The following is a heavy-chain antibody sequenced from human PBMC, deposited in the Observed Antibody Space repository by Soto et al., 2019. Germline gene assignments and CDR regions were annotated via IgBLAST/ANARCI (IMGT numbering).Heavy chain of an antibody. J-gene: IGHJ6*02. CDR3: AHGAAAGTGSYYYYGMDV. Sequence: QITLKESGPTLVKPTQTLTLTCTFSGFSLSTSGVGVGWIRQPPGRALEWLALIYWNDDKRYSPSLKSRLTITKDTSKNQVVLTMTNMDPVDTATYYCAHGAAAGTGSYYYYGMDVWGQGTTVTVSS. CDR2: IYWNDDK. D-gene: IGHD6-13*01. CDR1: GFSLSTSGVG. V-gene: IGHV2-5*01.